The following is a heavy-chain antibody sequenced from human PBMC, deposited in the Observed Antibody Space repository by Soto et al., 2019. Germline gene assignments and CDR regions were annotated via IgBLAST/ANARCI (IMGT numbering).Heavy chain of an antibody. CDR2: IIPILGIA. D-gene: IGHD6-13*01. CDR1: GGTFSSYT. Sequence: QVQLVQSGAEVKKPGSSVKVSCKASGGTFSSYTISWVRQAPGQGLEWMGRIIPILGIANYAQKFQGRVTITADKSTSTDDMELSSLRSEDTVVYYCARISSNYYYYMDVWGKGTTVTVSS. V-gene: IGHV1-69*02. CDR3: ARISSNYYYYMDV. J-gene: IGHJ6*03.